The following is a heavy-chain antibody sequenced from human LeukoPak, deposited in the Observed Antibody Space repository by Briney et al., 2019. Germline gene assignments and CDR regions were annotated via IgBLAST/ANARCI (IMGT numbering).Heavy chain of an antibody. D-gene: IGHD1-26*01. V-gene: IGHV1-2*06. CDR3: AKAAGATIPLDY. J-gene: IGHJ4*02. CDR2: INPNSGGT. Sequence: ASVKVSCKASGYTFTGYYMHWVRQAPGQGLEWMGRINPNSGGTNYAQKFQGRVTITRDTSISTAYMELSRLRSDDTAVYYCAKAAGATIPLDYWGQGTLVTVSS. CDR1: GYTFTGYY.